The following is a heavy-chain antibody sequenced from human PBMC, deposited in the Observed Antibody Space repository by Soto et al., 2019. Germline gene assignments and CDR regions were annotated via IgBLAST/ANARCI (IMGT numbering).Heavy chain of an antibody. CDR1: GYTFTSYG. Sequence: ASVKVSCKASGYTFTSYGITWIRQAPGQGLEWMGGIIPIFGTANYAQKFQGRVTITADESTSTAYMELSSLRSEDTAVYYCARSRNTMVRGVIIPNWFDPWGQGTLVTVSS. V-gene: IGHV1-69*13. CDR2: IIPIFGTA. J-gene: IGHJ5*02. D-gene: IGHD3-10*01. CDR3: ARSRNTMVRGVIIPNWFDP.